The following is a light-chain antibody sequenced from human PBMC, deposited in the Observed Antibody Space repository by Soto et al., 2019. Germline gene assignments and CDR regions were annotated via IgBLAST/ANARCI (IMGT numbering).Light chain of an antibody. V-gene: IGLV2-14*01. J-gene: IGLJ1*01. Sequence: QSVLTQPASVSGSPGQSITISCTGTSSDVGGYNSVSWYQQHPGKAPTLMIYEVNNRPSGVSNRFPGSKSGHTASLTISGLQAEDDADYYCNSYTTGSTYVFGTRTKVTV. CDR2: EVN. CDR1: SSDVGGYNS. CDR3: NSYTTGSTYV.